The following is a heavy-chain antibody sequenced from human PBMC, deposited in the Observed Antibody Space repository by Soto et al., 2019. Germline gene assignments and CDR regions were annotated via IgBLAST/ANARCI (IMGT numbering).Heavy chain of an antibody. D-gene: IGHD6-25*01. V-gene: IGHV5-10-1*01. CDR3: ARRIAAAGGYYYYAFDA. Sequence: GESLKISCKGSGYNFDTYWVNWVRQLPGKGLEWMGRIDPADSKTKYSPSLEGHITISVDKSIQTTYLHWSSLKASDTAMYYCARRIAAAGGYYYYAFDAWGQGTAVTVSS. CDR2: IDPADSKT. CDR1: GYNFDTYW. J-gene: IGHJ6*02.